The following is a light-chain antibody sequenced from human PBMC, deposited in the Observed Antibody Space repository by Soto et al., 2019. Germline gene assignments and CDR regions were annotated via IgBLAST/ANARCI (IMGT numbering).Light chain of an antibody. V-gene: IGLV2-14*01. Sequence: QSALTQPASVSGSPGQSITLSCTGTSSDVGSYNYVSWYQQYPGKAPKLIIFDVANRPSGISNRFSGSKSGNTASLTISGLQAEDEADYYCSSYTTSKTLLFGGGTQLTVL. CDR2: DVA. CDR3: SSYTTSKTLL. J-gene: IGLJ2*01. CDR1: SSDVGSYNY.